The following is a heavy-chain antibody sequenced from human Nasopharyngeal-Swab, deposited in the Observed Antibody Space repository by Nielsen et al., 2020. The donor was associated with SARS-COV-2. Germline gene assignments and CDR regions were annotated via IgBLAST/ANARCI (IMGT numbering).Heavy chain of an antibody. CDR2: IYYSGST. Sequence: SETLSLTCTVSGGSISSGGYYWSWIRQHPGKGLEWIGYIYYSGSTYYNPSLKSRVTISVDTSKNQFSLKLSSVTAADTAVYYCARDGSGDFWSGEFDYWGQGTLVTASS. CDR3: ARDGSGDFWSGEFDY. J-gene: IGHJ4*02. V-gene: IGHV4-31*03. D-gene: IGHD3-3*01. CDR1: GGSISSGGYY.